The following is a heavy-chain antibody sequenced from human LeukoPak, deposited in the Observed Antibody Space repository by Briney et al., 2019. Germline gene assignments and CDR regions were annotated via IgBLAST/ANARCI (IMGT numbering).Heavy chain of an antibody. Sequence: GASVKVSCKTSGYTFNYYFMHWVRQAPGQGREWRGWTNHNSGSTKHAQRFQGRVTMHRDTSISTAYMAVSRLRSDDSAVYYCARAVDTDFACDIWGQGTMVTVPS. CDR3: ARAVDTDFACDI. J-gene: IGHJ3*02. CDR2: TNHNSGST. D-gene: IGHD5-18*01. V-gene: IGHV1-2*02. CDR1: GYTFNYYF.